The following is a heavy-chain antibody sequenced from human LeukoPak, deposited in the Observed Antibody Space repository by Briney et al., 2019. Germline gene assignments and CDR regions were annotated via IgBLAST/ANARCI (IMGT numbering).Heavy chain of an antibody. D-gene: IGHD3-3*01. CDR2: ISGSDSDT. J-gene: IGHJ4*02. CDR1: GFTFDNYA. V-gene: IGHV3-23*01. CDR3: AIGRFLEWLPGFDY. Sequence: GGSLRLSCAASGFTFDNYAMSWVRQAPGKGLEWVSGISGSDSDTYYADSVKGRFTISRDNSKNTLYLQMSSLRAEDTAVYYCAIGRFLEWLPGFDYWGQGTLVTVSS.